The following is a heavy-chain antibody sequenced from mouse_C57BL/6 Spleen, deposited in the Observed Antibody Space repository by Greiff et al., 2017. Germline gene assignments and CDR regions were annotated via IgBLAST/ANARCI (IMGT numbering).Heavy chain of an antibody. Sequence: EVQLQQSGAELVRPGASVKLSCTASGFNIKDYYMHWVKQRPEQGLEWIGRIDPEDGDTEYAPKFQGKATMTADTSSNTAYLQLSSLTSEDTAVYYCTTFYGYEAAWFAYWGQGTLVTVSA. J-gene: IGHJ3*01. V-gene: IGHV14-1*01. D-gene: IGHD2-2*01. CDR1: GFNIKDYY. CDR3: TTFYGYEAAWFAY. CDR2: IDPEDGDT.